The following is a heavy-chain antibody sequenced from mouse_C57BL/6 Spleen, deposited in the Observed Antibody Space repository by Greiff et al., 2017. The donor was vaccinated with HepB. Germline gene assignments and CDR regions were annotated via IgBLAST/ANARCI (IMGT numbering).Heavy chain of an antibody. CDR3: ARTDSSGYDWFAY. CDR2: IWSGGST. CDR1: GFSLTSYG. V-gene: IGHV2-2*01. J-gene: IGHJ3*01. D-gene: IGHD3-2*02. Sequence: VQLKESGPGLVQPSQSLSITCTVSGFSLTSYGVHWVRQSPGKGLEWLGVIWSGGSTDYNAAFISRLSISKDNSKSQVFFKMNSLQADDTAIYYCARTDSSGYDWFAYWGQGTLVTVSA.